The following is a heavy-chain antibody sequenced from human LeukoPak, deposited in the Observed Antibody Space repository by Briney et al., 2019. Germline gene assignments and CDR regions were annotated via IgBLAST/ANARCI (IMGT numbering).Heavy chain of an antibody. V-gene: IGHV4-59*01. CDR1: GGSISSYY. D-gene: IGHD6-13*01. CDR2: IYYSGST. Sequence: TPSETLSLTCTVSGGSISSYYWSWIRQPPGKGLEWIGYIYYSGSTNYNPSLKSRVTISVDTSKNQFSLKLSSVAAADTAVYYCARDVRAAAGTIYYYYYGMDVWGQGTTVTVSS. CDR3: ARDVRAAAGTIYYYYYGMDV. J-gene: IGHJ6*02.